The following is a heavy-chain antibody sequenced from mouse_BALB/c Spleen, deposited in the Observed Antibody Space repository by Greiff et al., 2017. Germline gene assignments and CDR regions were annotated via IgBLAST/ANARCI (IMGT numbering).Heavy chain of an antibody. V-gene: IGHV1-9*01. CDR1: GYTFSSYW. J-gene: IGHJ3*01. CDR3: ARAYGNYAWFAY. CDR2: ILPGSGST. Sequence: VKLQESGAELMKPGASVKISCKATGYTFSSYWIEWVKQRPGHGLEWIGEILPGSGSTNYNEKFKGKATFTADTSSNTAYMQLSSLTSEDSAVYYCARAYGNYAWFAYWGQGTLVTVSA. D-gene: IGHD2-10*02.